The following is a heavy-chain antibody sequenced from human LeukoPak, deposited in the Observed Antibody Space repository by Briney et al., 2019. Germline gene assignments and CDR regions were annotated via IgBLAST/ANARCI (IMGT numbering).Heavy chain of an antibody. V-gene: IGHV3-7*03. CDR1: GLTVTNAW. J-gene: IGHJ6*02. D-gene: IGHD3-16*01. CDR3: ARGGGLDV. Sequence: GGSLRLSCAASGLTVTNAWMNWVRQAPGKGLEWVASINHNGNVNYYVDSVKGRFTISRDNAKNSLYLQMSNLRAEDTAVYFCARGGGLDVWGQGATVTVSS. CDR2: INHNGNVN.